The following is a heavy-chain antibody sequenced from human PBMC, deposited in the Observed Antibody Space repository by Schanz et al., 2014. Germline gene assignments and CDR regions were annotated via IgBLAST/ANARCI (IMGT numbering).Heavy chain of an antibody. V-gene: IGHV1-18*01. D-gene: IGHD5-12*01. Sequence: QVQLVQSGAEVKKPGASVKVSCKASGYTFTSYGINWVRQAPGQGLEWMGWINVGNGNMKYSQKFQGRVTITRDTSASTAYMELTSLRFDDTAVYYCARDFSAYVGNYFDYWGQGTLVTVSS. CDR2: INVGNGNM. CDR1: GYTFTSYG. CDR3: ARDFSAYVGNYFDY. J-gene: IGHJ4*02.